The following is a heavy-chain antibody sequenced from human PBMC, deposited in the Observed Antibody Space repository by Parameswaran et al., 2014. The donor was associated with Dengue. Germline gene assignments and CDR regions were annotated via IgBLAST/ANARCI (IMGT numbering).Heavy chain of an antibody. Sequence: SNARGCARCPGKGLEWVSAISGSGGSTYYADSVKGRFTISRDNSKNTLYLQMNSLRAEDTAVYYCAKDQGVATIYYFDYWGQGILVTVSS. CDR1: SNA. CDR3: AKDQGVATIYYFDY. J-gene: IGHJ4*02. CDR2: ISGSGGST. V-gene: IGHV3-23*01. D-gene: IGHD5-12*01.